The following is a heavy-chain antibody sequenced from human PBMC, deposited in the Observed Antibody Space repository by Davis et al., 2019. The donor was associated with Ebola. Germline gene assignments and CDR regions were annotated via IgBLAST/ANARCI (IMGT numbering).Heavy chain of an antibody. J-gene: IGHJ4*02. CDR1: GYTFTSYG. CDR2: INPHNGNT. CDR3: ARAQFLTTSDH. D-gene: IGHD1-1*01. V-gene: IGHV1-18*04. Sequence: ASVTVSCKASGYTFTSYGITWVRQAPGQGLEWMGWINPHNGNTNYAQNLQGRVTMTTDTSTSTAYMEVGILRSDDTAVYYCARAQFLTTSDHWGQGTLVTVSS.